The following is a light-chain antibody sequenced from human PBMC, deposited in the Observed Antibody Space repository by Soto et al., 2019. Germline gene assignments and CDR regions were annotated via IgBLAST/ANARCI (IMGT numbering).Light chain of an antibody. Sequence: DIVMTQSPDSLAVSLGERATINCKSSQSVLYNSNNKNYLAWYQQKPGQPPKLLIYWASTRESGVPDRFSGSGSGTDFTLTITSLQAEDVAFYYCQQYYSPPFTFGPGTKVDFK. V-gene: IGKV4-1*01. J-gene: IGKJ3*01. CDR2: WAS. CDR1: QSVLYNSNNKNY. CDR3: QQYYSPPFT.